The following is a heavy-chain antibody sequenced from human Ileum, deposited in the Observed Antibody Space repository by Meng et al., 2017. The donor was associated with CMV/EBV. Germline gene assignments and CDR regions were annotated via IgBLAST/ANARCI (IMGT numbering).Heavy chain of an antibody. J-gene: IGHJ4*02. CDR3: ARLGIRYSYGQFDY. V-gene: IGHV4-39*01. D-gene: IGHD5-18*01. CDR1: GGSISSSNYH. Sequence: QLQLQESSPGLVEPSETLSPTCTVSGGSISSSNYHWAWIRQSPGKGLEWIASIHYSGTTYYNPSVKSPVTISVDTSRNQFSLKLSSLTAADTAVYYCARLGIRYSYGQFDYWGQGTLVTVSS. CDR2: IHYSGTT.